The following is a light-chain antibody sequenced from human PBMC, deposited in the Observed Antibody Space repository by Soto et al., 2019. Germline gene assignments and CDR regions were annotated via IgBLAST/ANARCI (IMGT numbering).Light chain of an antibody. V-gene: IGKV1-5*03. J-gene: IGKJ1*01. Sequence: DIQMTQSPSTLSGSVGDRVTITCRASQTITNLLAWFQQKPGKAPEILIYKASSLQSGVPSRFSGSGSGTEFTLTISSLQPDDSATYYCLQYYDYRKCGQGTKGDIK. CDR1: QTITNL. CDR3: LQYYDYRK. CDR2: KAS.